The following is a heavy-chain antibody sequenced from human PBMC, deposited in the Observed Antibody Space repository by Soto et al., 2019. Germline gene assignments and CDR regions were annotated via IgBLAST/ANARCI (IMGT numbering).Heavy chain of an antibody. CDR1: GGSISSSSYY. J-gene: IGHJ6*02. CDR3: ASGYDILTGYPRGDYYGMDV. V-gene: IGHV4-39*01. D-gene: IGHD3-9*01. Sequence: PSETLSLTRTVSGGSISSSSYYWGWIRQPPGKGLEWIGSIYYSGSTYYNPSLKSRVTISVDTSKNQFSLKLSSVTAADTAVYYCASGYDILTGYPRGDYYGMDVWGQGTTVTVSS. CDR2: IYYSGST.